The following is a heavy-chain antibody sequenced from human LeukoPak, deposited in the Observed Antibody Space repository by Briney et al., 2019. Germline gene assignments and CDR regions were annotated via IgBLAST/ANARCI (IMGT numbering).Heavy chain of an antibody. Sequence: ASVKVSCKASGYTFTSYDINWVRQATGQGLEWMGWMNPNSGNTGYAQKFQGRVTITRNTSISTAYMELSSLRSEDTAVYYCARGRRWLPLGFYYFDYWGQGTLVTVSS. CDR2: MNPNSGNT. CDR1: GYTFTSYD. D-gene: IGHD5-24*01. CDR3: ARGRRWLPLGFYYFDY. J-gene: IGHJ4*02. V-gene: IGHV1-8*03.